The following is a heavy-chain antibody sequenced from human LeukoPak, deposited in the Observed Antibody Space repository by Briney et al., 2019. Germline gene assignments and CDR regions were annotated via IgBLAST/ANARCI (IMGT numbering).Heavy chain of an antibody. D-gene: IGHD5-12*01. CDR2: IYHSGST. CDR1: GESHSRFY. CDR3: ARDSGSRAFDI. J-gene: IGHJ3*02. V-gene: IGHV4-30-2*01. Sequence: SETLSLTCAVSGESHSRFYWSWIRQPPGKGLEWIGYIYHSGSTYYNPSLKSRVTISVDRSKNQFSLKLSSVTAADTAVYYCARDSGSRAFDIWGQGTMVTVSS.